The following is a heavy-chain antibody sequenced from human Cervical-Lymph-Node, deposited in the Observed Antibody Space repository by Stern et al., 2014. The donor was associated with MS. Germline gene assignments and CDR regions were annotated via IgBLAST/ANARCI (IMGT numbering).Heavy chain of an antibody. CDR3: AGYYDAAGYYPPDAFDL. Sequence: EVQLVESGAEVKKSGESLKISCKVSGYRLTTYCIGWVRQMPGKGLEWMGVIYPGDSDARYGPSFQGQVTISADKSINTAYLQWSSLKASDTAMYYCAGYYDAAGYYPPDAFDLWGQGTMVTVSS. CDR1: GYRLTTYC. J-gene: IGHJ3*01. CDR2: IYPGDSDA. V-gene: IGHV5-51*03. D-gene: IGHD3-22*01.